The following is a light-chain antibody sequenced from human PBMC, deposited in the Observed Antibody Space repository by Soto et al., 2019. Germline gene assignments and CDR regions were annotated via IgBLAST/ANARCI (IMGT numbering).Light chain of an antibody. CDR1: QSLSRTY. CDR3: QQYGGSPPLT. CDR2: GAS. V-gene: IGKV3-20*01. Sequence: ENVLTQSPGTLSLSPGDRATLSCRASQSLSRTYIAWYQQQPGQAPRLLIYGASNRATGIPDRFSGSGSGTDFTLTISRLEPEDFALYSCQQYGGSPPLTFGGGTKVEIK. J-gene: IGKJ4*01.